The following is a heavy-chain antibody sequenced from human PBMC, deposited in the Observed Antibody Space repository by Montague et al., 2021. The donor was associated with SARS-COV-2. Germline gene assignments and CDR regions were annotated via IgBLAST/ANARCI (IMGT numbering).Heavy chain of an antibody. CDR2: SNHSGGT. CDR1: GGSFSGYY. V-gene: IGHV4-34*01. D-gene: IGHD6-25*01. Sequence: SETLSLTCAVYGGSFSGYYWSWIRRPPGKGLEWIGESNHSGGTNYNPYLKGRVTISVDTSKNQFSLKLNSVTAADTAVYYCARGISGSYSGDWVPVGRFDGYHYMDVWGKGTTVTVSS. CDR3: ARGISGSYSGDWVPVGRFDGYHYMDV. J-gene: IGHJ6*03.